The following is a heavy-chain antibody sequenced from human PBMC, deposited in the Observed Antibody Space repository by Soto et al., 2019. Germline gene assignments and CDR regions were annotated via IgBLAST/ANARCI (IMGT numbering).Heavy chain of an antibody. CDR3: AKDRGPGSSSWQGGFYYYGLDV. CDR2: LSSDGSNK. Sequence: QVQLVESGGGVVQPGRSLRLSCAASGFTFSSYGMHWVRQAPGKGLEWVALLSSDGSNKYYAESVKGRFAISRDNSKNTLYLQMNSRRAEDTAVYFCAKDRGPGSSSWQGGFYYYGLDVWGQGTTVTFSS. V-gene: IGHV3-30*18. D-gene: IGHD6-13*01. J-gene: IGHJ6*02. CDR1: GFTFSSYG.